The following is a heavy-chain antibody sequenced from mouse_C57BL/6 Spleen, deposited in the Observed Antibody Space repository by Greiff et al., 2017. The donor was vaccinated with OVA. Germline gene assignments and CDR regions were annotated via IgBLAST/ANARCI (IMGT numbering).Heavy chain of an antibody. CDR2: IYPGDGDT. CDR3: AREKDYDGGYFDY. Sequence: VKLQQSGPELVKPGASVKISCKASGYAFSSSWMNWVKQRPGKGLEWIGRIYPGDGDTNYNGKFKGKATLTADKSSSTAYMQLSSLTSEDSAVYFCAREKDYDGGYFDYWGQGTTLTVSS. CDR1: GYAFSSSW. V-gene: IGHV1-82*01. J-gene: IGHJ2*01. D-gene: IGHD2-4*01.